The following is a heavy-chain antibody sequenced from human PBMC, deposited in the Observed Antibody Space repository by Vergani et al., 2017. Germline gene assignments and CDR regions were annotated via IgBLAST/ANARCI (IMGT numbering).Heavy chain of an antibody. CDR3: ARGRGYCSGGSCPGTFDY. CDR1: CGSFSGYY. V-gene: IGHV4-34*01. Sequence: QVQLQQWGAGLLKPSETLSLTCAVYCGSFSGYYWSWIRQPPGKGLEWVGEINHSGSTNYNPSLKSRVTISVDTSKNQFSLKLSSVTAADTAVYYCARGRGYCSGGSCPGTFDYWGQGTLVTVSS. CDR2: INHSGST. D-gene: IGHD2-15*01. J-gene: IGHJ4*02.